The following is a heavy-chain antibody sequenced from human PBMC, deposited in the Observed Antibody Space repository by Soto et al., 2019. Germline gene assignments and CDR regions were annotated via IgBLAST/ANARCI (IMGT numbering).Heavy chain of an antibody. V-gene: IGHV1-69*01. CDR2: IIPIFGTA. D-gene: IGHD2-2*01. CDR1: GGTFSSYA. J-gene: IGHJ6*02. CDR3: ARGGCSSTSCYGTRYGMDV. Sequence: QVQLVQSGAEVKKPGSSVKVSCKASGGTFSSYAISWVRQAPGQGLEGMGGIIPIFGTANYGQKFQGRVRITADESTSTGYMERRSLRSEDTAVYYCARGGCSSTSCYGTRYGMDVWGQGPTVTVSS.